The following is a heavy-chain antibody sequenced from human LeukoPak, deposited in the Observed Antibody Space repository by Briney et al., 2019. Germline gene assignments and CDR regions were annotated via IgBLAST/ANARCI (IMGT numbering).Heavy chain of an antibody. J-gene: IGHJ4*02. D-gene: IGHD3-16*02. V-gene: IGHV1-18*01. CDR3: ATDFTFGGVIVRQTGVY. CDR1: GYTFTSYG. CDR2: ISAYNGNT. Sequence: ASVKVSCKASGYTFTSYGISWVRQAPGQGLEWMGWISAYNGNTNYAQKLQGRVTTTTDTSTSTAYMELSRLRSDDTAVYYCATDFTFGGVIVRQTGVYWGQGTLVTVSS.